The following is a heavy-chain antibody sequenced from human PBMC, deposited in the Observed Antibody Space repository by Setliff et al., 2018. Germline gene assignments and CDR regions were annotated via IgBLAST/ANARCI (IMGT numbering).Heavy chain of an antibody. CDR1: GYTFTSYY. CDR3: ARDQGQGIAVYLNDAFDI. D-gene: IGHD6-13*01. Sequence: ASVKVSCKASGYTFTSYYMHWVRQAPGQGLEWMGIINPSGGSTSYAQKFQGRVTMTRDTSTSTVYMELSSLRSEDTAVYHCARDQGQGIAVYLNDAFDIWGQGTMVTVSS. V-gene: IGHV1-46*01. J-gene: IGHJ3*02. CDR2: INPSGGST.